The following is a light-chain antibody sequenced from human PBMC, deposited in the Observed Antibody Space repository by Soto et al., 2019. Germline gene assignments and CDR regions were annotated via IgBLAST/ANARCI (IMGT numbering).Light chain of an antibody. Sequence: EIVLPQSPATLSLSPGERATLSCRASQSVSSYLAWYQQKPGLAPRLLIYDASNRATGIPARFSGSGSGTDFTLTISSLEPEDFAVYYCQQRSNWPPITFGQRTRLEIK. J-gene: IGKJ5*01. V-gene: IGKV3-11*01. CDR2: DAS. CDR1: QSVSSY. CDR3: QQRSNWPPIT.